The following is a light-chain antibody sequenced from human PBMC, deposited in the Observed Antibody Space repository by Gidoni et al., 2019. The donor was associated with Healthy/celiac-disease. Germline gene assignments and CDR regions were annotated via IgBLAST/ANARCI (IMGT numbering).Light chain of an antibody. CDR2: GNS. CDR3: QSYDSSLIWV. V-gene: IGLV1-40*01. J-gene: IGLJ3*02. CDR1: SSNIGAGYD. Sequence: QSVLTQPPSVSGAPGQRVTISCTGSSSNIGAGYDVHWYQQLPGPAPKLLIYGNSNRPSGVPDRFSGSKSGTSAFLAITGLQAEDEADYYCQSYDSSLIWVFGGGTKLTVL.